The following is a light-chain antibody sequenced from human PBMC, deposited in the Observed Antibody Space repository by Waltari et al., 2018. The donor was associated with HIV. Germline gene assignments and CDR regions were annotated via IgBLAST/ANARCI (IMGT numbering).Light chain of an antibody. CDR2: KAS. Sequence: DIQMTQSPSTLSASVGDRVTITCRASQRISSWLAWYQQKPGKAPKLLIYKASSLESGVPSRFSGSRSGTEFTLTISSLQPDDFATYYCQQYNTYPYTFGQGTKLEIK. J-gene: IGKJ2*01. CDR1: QRISSW. CDR3: QQYNTYPYT. V-gene: IGKV1-5*03.